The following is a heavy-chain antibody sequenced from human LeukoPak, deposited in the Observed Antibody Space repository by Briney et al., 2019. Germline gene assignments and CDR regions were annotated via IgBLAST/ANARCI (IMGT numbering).Heavy chain of an antibody. Sequence: SETLSLTCAVYGGSFSGYYWSWIRQPPGKGLEWIGEINHSGSTNYNPSLKSRVTISVDTSKNQFSLKLSSVTAADTAVYYCASWYCSGGSCSWYAFDIWGQGTMVTVSS. J-gene: IGHJ3*02. CDR3: ASWYCSGGSCSWYAFDI. D-gene: IGHD2-15*01. CDR2: INHSGST. V-gene: IGHV4-34*01. CDR1: GGSFSGYY.